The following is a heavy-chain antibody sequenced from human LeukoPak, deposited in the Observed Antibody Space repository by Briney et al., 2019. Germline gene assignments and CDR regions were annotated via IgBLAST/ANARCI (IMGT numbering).Heavy chain of an antibody. CDR2: IYYSGST. Sequence: ETLSLTCTVXGGSIXSYYWSWIRQPPGKGLEWIGYIYYSGSTKYHPSLKSRVTISVDTSKNQFSLKLSSVTAADTAVYYCARVTVAGPDPQVWGQGTTVTVSS. CDR3: ARVTVAGPDPQV. V-gene: IGHV4-59*01. D-gene: IGHD6-19*01. J-gene: IGHJ6*02. CDR1: GGSIXSYY.